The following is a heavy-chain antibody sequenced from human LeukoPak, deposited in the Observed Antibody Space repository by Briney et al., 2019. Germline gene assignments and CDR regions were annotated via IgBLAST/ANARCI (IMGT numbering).Heavy chain of an antibody. D-gene: IGHD4-11*01. CDR3: ARRTTVRAFDI. V-gene: IGHV4-30-4*08. CDR1: GGSISSGDYY. J-gene: IGHJ3*02. Sequence: SETLSLTCTVSGGSISSGDYYWSWIRQPPGKGLEWIGYIYYSGSTYYNPSLKSRVTISVDTSKNQFSLKLSSVTAADTAVYYCARRTTVRAFDIWGQGTMVTVSS. CDR2: IYYSGST.